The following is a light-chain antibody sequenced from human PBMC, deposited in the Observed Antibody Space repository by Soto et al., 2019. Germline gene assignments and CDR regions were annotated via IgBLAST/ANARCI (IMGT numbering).Light chain of an antibody. V-gene: IGKV1-39*01. CDR2: AAS. CDR3: QPSYRTPRT. Sequence: DIQMTQSPSSLSASVGDRVTITCRASQSISNYLNWYQQKPGKAPKLLMYAASSLQSGVPSRFGGSGSGTDFTRAISSLQPEDFATYCCQPSYRTPRTFGQGTKVEIK. J-gene: IGKJ1*01. CDR1: QSISNY.